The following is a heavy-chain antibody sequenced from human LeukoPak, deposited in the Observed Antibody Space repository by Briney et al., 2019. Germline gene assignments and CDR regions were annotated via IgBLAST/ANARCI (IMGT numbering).Heavy chain of an antibody. CDR1: GFTFSSYG. D-gene: IGHD5/OR15-5a*01. CDR2: IRASGGST. Sequence: GGSLRLSCAASGFTFSSYGMHWVRQAPGKGLEWVSGIRASGGSTFYADSVKGRFTISRDNSKNTVNLQINSLRAEDTAVYYCVKGLRLFDYWGQGTLVTVSS. CDR3: VKGLRLFDY. J-gene: IGHJ4*02. V-gene: IGHV3-23*01.